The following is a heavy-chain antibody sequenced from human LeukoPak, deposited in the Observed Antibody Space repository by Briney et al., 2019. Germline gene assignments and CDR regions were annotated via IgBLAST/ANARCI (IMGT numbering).Heavy chain of an antibody. CDR1: GFTFSSYS. CDR3: ARDPQSIAAAGTNFEDY. V-gene: IGHV3-21*01. D-gene: IGHD6-13*01. CDR2: ISSSSSYI. J-gene: IGHJ4*02. Sequence: PGGSLRLSCAASGFTFSSYSMNWVRQAPGKGLEWVSSISSSSSYIYYADSVKGRFTISRDNAKNSLYLQMNSLRAEDTAVYYCARDPQSIAAAGTNFEDYWGQGTLVTVSS.